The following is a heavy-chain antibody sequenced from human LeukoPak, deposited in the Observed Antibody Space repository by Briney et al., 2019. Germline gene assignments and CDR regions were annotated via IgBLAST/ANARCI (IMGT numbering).Heavy chain of an antibody. CDR2: TRPDGSNK. CDR1: GFTFSSYG. V-gene: IGHV3-30*02. Sequence: SGGSLRLSCAASGFTFSSYGMHWVRQAPGKGLEWVAFTRPDGSNKHYGDSVQGRFTISRDNSRNTLYLQMNSLRVEDTAMYYCAKDWNTDWSNWFDSWGPGSLVTVSS. CDR3: AKDWNTDWSNWFDS. D-gene: IGHD3-9*01. J-gene: IGHJ5*01.